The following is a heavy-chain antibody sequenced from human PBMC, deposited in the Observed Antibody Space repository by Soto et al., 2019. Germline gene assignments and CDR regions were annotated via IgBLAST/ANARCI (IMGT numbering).Heavy chain of an antibody. V-gene: IGHV1-18*01. Sequence: QVQLVQSGAEVKKPGASVKVSCKASGYTFTSYGISWVRQAPGQGLEWMGWLSAYNGNTNYAQKLQGRVTMTTDTSTSTAYMELRSLRSDATAVYYCASFSIAAADPYGMDVWGQGTTVTVSS. CDR1: GYTFTSYG. CDR2: LSAYNGNT. J-gene: IGHJ6*02. D-gene: IGHD6-13*01. CDR3: ASFSIAAADPYGMDV.